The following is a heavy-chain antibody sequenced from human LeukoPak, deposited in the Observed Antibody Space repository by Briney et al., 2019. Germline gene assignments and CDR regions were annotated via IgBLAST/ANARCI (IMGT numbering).Heavy chain of an antibody. V-gene: IGHV1-46*01. CDR1: GYISTAYY. D-gene: IGHD2/OR15-2a*01. J-gene: IGHJ4*02. Sequence: GASVKVSCKASGYISTAYYLHWVRQAPGQGPEWMGIISPSAGSTTYAQKFQGRVTMSRDTSTSTVYMELSSLRSEDTAVYYCARVVMDGQNDNWGQGTLVTVSS. CDR3: ARVVMDGQNDN. CDR2: ISPSAGST.